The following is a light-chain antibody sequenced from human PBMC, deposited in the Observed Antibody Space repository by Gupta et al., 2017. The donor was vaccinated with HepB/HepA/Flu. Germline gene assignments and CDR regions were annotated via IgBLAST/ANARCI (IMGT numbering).Light chain of an antibody. CDR2: SNN. CDR1: SSNIGSNT. J-gene: IGLJ2*01. V-gene: IGLV1-44*01. Sequence: QSVLTQPPSASGPPWQRVTISCSGCSSNIGSNTVNWYQQLPVTAPKRLIYSNNQWPSGVTDRFSGSKSGTSAAMAISGLQSEDEADYYCGAWDDSLNGQGVVFGGGTKLTVL. CDR3: GAWDDSLNGQGVV.